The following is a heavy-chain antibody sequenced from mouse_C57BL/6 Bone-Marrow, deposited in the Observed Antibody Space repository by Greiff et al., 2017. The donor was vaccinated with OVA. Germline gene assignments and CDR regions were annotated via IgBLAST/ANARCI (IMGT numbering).Heavy chain of an antibody. J-gene: IGHJ2*01. CDR2: ISSGSSTN. CDR3: ARDSSGYYFDY. CDR1: GFTFSDYG. V-gene: IGHV5-17*01. D-gene: IGHD3-2*02. Sequence: EVQLVESGGGLVKPGGSLKLSCAASGFTFSDYGMHWVRQAPEKGLEWVAYISSGSSTNYYADTVKGRFTIARDNAKNTLFLQMTSLRSEDTALYYCARDSSGYYFDYWGQGTTLTVSS.